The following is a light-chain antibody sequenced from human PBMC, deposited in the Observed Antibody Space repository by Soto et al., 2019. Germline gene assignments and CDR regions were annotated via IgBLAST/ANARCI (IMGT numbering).Light chain of an antibody. CDR3: QQYYTTPRT. CDR1: QNVLYSSNNKNY. CDR2: WAP. J-gene: IGKJ1*01. V-gene: IGKV4-1*01. Sequence: DIVMTQSPDSLAVSLGERATINCKSSQNVLYSSNNKNYLAWYQQKPGQPPKLLIYWAPTRESGVPDRFSGSGSGTDFNLSISSLQAEDVAVYYCQQYYTTPRTFGQGTKVEIK.